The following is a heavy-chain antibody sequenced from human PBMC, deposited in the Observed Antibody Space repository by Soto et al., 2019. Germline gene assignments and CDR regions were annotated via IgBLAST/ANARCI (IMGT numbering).Heavy chain of an antibody. CDR3: ARQGGRYFDWLSTRYYYDGRDV. CDR1: GYTFTSYG. Sequence: ASVKVSCKASGYTFTSYGISWVRQAPGQGLEWMGWISAYNGNTNYAQKLQGRVTMTTDTSTSTAYMELRSLRSDDTAVYYCARQGGRYFDWLSTRYYYDGRDVWGQGNKGTV. V-gene: IGHV1-18*01. J-gene: IGHJ6*02. CDR2: ISAYNGNT. D-gene: IGHD3-9*01.